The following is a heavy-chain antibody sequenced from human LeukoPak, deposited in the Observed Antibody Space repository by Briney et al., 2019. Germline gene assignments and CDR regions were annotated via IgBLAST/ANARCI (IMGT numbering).Heavy chain of an antibody. Sequence: GGSLRLSCAASGFTFTSSAMSWVRQAPGKGLECVSSISGSGGSTDYAGSVKGRCTISRGNSKNTLYLQMGGPRAEDTGVYDDARDSYGGKMRGSYWGTGALVIGSP. CDR2: ISGSGGST. D-gene: IGHD4-23*01. J-gene: IGHJ4*02. CDR1: GFTFTSSA. V-gene: IGHV3-23*01. CDR3: ARDSYGGKMRGSY.